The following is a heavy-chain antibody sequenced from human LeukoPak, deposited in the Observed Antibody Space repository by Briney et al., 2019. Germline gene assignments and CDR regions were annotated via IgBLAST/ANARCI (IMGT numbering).Heavy chain of an antibody. V-gene: IGHV4-4*02. Sequence: PSETLSLTCSVSGDSISSNEWWSWVRQPPGKGLEWIGEVFHSGSTNYNPSLKSRVTISIDKPKNQFSLEVTSVTAADTAIYYCARDLAVAGTNYFDFWGQGVLVTVSS. D-gene: IGHD6-19*01. CDR3: ARDLAVAGTNYFDF. CDR2: VFHSGST. CDR1: GDSISSNEW. J-gene: IGHJ4*02.